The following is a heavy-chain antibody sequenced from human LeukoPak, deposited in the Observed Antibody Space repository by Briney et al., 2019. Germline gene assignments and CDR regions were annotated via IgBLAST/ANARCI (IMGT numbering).Heavy chain of an antibody. V-gene: IGHV4-34*01. CDR1: GGSFSGYY. Sequence: SETLSLTCAVYGGSFSGYYWSWIRQPPGKGLEWIGEINHSGSTNYNPPLKSRVTISVDTSKNQFSLKLSSVTAADTAVYYCARVTNIVVVPAAILYYYYYMDVWGKGTTVTVSS. CDR3: ARVTNIVVVPAAILYYYYYMDV. D-gene: IGHD2-2*02. J-gene: IGHJ6*03. CDR2: INHSGST.